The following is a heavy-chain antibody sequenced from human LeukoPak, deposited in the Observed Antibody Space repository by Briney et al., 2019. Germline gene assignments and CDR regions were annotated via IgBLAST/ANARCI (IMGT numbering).Heavy chain of an antibody. CDR1: GFTFSDYY. Sequence: GGSLRLSCAASGFTFSDYYMSWIRQAPGKGLEWVAVISYDGSNKYYADSVKGRFTISRDNSKNTLYLQMNSLRAEDTAVYYCAKGLFGDHDYWGQGTLVTVSS. V-gene: IGHV3-30*18. J-gene: IGHJ4*02. CDR2: ISYDGSNK. CDR3: AKGLFGDHDY. D-gene: IGHD3-10*01.